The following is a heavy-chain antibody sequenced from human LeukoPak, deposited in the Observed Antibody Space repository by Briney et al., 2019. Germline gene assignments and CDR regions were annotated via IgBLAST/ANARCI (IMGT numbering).Heavy chain of an antibody. D-gene: IGHD5-24*01. CDR2: IIPIFGTA. CDR3: ARVREMATIAADY. Sequence: GASVKVSCKASGGTFSSYAISWVRQAPGQGLEWMGGIIPIFGTANYAQKFQGRVTITADESTSTAYMELSSLRSEDTAVYYCARVREMATIAADYWGQGTLVTVSS. J-gene: IGHJ4*02. CDR1: GGTFSSYA. V-gene: IGHV1-69*13.